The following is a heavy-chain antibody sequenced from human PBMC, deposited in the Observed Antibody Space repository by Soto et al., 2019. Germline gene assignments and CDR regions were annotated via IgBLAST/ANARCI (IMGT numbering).Heavy chain of an antibody. CDR2: IRSKTNSYAT. CDR1: GFTFGGSA. J-gene: IGHJ4*02. D-gene: IGHD6-19*01. V-gene: IGHV3-73*01. CDR3: TRQTDAVQWLVVPTDDNFDY. Sequence: GGSLRLSCAASGFTFGGSAMHWVRQASGKGLEWVGHIRSKTNSYATAYAESVKGRFTISRDDSMNTAYLQMNSLKTEDTAVYFCTRQTDAVQWLVVPTDDNFDYWGQGTLLTV.